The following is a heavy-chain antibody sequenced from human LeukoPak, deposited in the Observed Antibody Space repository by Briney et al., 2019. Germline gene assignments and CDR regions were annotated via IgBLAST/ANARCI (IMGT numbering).Heavy chain of an antibody. J-gene: IGHJ5*02. CDR3: ARDSLRFLEWPWGWFDP. CDR2: INPNSGGT. D-gene: IGHD3-3*01. V-gene: IGHV1-2*02. Sequence: VASVKVSCKASGYTFTSYAMDWVRQAPGQGLEWMGWINPNSGGTNYAQKFQGRVTMTRDTSISTAYMELSRLRSDDTAVYYCARDSLRFLEWPWGWFDPWGQGTLVTVSS. CDR1: GYTFTSYA.